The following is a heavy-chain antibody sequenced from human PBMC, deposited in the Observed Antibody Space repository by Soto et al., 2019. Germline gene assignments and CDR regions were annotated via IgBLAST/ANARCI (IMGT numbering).Heavy chain of an antibody. Sequence: QVQLEQSGAEVKKPGASVKVSCKASGYTFTSNAMHWVRQAPGQRLEWMGWINAVNGNTKYSQKFQGRVTITRDTSASTAYMELSSLRSEDTAVYYCARDLTGTTLGYWGQGTLVTVSS. V-gene: IGHV1-3*01. CDR2: INAVNGNT. J-gene: IGHJ4*02. D-gene: IGHD1-20*01. CDR1: GYTFTSNA. CDR3: ARDLTGTTLGY.